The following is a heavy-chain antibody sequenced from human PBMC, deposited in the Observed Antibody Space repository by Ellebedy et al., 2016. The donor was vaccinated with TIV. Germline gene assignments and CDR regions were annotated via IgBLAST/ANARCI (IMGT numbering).Heavy chain of an antibody. CDR3: ARCYTGTNWFDP. D-gene: IGHD2-2*02. J-gene: IGHJ5*02. CDR2: INDVGTP. CDR1: GASLSGYQ. V-gene: IGHV4-34*01. Sequence: MPSETLSLTCAVYGASLSGYQWSWIRLSPGKGLQWIGEINDVGTPNYNPSLKSPVTISVETSKIKFSLKLSSVTAADTAIYYCARCYTGTNWFDPWGQGTLVTVSS.